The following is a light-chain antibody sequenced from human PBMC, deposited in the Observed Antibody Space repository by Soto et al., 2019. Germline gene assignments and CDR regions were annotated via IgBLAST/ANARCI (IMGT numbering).Light chain of an antibody. J-gene: IGKJ4*01. CDR2: GAS. CDR3: QQYGSSPPLT. CDR1: QSVSSSY. Sequence: EFVLTHSPGTLSLSPGERATLSCRASQSVSSSYLAWYQQKPGQAPRILIYGASTRATGIPDRFSGSGSGTDFTLTISRLEPEDFAVYYCQQYGSSPPLTFGGGTKVEIK. V-gene: IGKV3-20*01.